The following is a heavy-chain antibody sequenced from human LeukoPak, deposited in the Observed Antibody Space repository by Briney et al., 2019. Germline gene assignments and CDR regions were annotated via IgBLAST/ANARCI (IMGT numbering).Heavy chain of an antibody. CDR2: ISSDGSNK. CDR3: ARDRYSSGWYGDFDC. Sequence: GGSLRLSCAASGFTFNSYALHWVRQAPGKGLEWVAVISSDGSNKYYADSVKGRFTISRDNSKNTLYLQMNSLRAEDTAVYYCARDRYSSGWYGDFDCWGQGTLVTVSS. V-gene: IGHV3-30-3*01. D-gene: IGHD6-19*01. CDR1: GFTFNSYA. J-gene: IGHJ4*02.